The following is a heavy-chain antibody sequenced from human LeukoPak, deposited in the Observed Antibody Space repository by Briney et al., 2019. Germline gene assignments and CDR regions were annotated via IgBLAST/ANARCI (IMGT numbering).Heavy chain of an antibody. CDR2: IYYSGRT. J-gene: IGHJ1*01. Sequence: SETLSLTCTIFGDSVSRSDSYWDWIRQPPGKGLEWIGTIYYSGRTYYSPSLKSRLTLSVDMSNNQFSLTLSSVTAADTALYFCARRRYYDSSGYLEWGQGTLVTVSS. CDR3: ARRRYYDSSGYLE. V-gene: IGHV4-39*01. CDR1: GDSVSRSDSY. D-gene: IGHD3-22*01.